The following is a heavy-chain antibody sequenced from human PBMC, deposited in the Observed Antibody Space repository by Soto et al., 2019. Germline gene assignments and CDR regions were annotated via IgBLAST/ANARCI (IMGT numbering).Heavy chain of an antibody. Sequence: QVTLKESGPVLVKPTETLTLTCTVSGFSLSNARMGVSWIRQPPGKALEWLAHIFSNDEKSYSTSLKSRLTISKDTSKSQVVLTMTNMDPVDTATYYCARSLFDYDFWSGYFIPRQGYYYYMDVWGKGTTVTVSS. V-gene: IGHV2-26*01. CDR1: GFSLSNARMG. D-gene: IGHD3-3*01. CDR2: IFSNDEK. CDR3: ARSLFDYDFWSGYFIPRQGYYYYMDV. J-gene: IGHJ6*03.